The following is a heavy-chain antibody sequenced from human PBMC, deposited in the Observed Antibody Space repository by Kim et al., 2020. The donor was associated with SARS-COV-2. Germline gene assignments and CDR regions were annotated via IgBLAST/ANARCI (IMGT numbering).Heavy chain of an antibody. Sequence: SETLSLTCTVSGGSISSSSYYWGWIRQPPGKGLEWIGSIYYSGTTYYNPSLKSRDTISVDTSKNQFSLKLSSVTAADTALYYCARHGRYFDWLSQFDYWGQGTLVTVSS. CDR2: IYYSGTT. D-gene: IGHD3-9*01. CDR1: GGSISSSSYY. V-gene: IGHV4-39*01. CDR3: ARHGRYFDWLSQFDY. J-gene: IGHJ4*02.